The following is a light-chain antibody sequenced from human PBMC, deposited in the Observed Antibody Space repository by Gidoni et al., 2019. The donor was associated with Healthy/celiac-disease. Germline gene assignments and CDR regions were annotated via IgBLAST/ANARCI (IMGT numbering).Light chain of an antibody. Sequence: DIQMTQSPSSLSASVGDRVTITCRASQSISSYLNWYQQKPGKAPKLLIYDASSLQSGVPSRFSGSGSGTDFTLTISSLQPEDFATYYCQQSYSTPPGWTFXXXTKVEIK. J-gene: IGKJ1*01. CDR2: DAS. CDR1: QSISSY. V-gene: IGKV1-39*01. CDR3: QQSYSTPPGWT.